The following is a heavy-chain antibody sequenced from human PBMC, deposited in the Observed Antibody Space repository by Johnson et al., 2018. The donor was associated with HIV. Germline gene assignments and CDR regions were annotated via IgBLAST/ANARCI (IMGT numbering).Heavy chain of an antibody. CDR1: PFTFSNYA. J-gene: IGHJ3*02. CDR3: AKARFLEHAFDI. D-gene: IGHD3-3*01. Sequence: VQLVESGGGLVQPGGSLRLSCGGSPFTFSNYAMSWVRQAPVKGLDWVSVIRGSGGSRYYADSVKGRFTISRDNSKNTLYLQMNSLRAEDTAVYYCAKARFLEHAFDIWGQGTMVTVSS. CDR2: IRGSGGSR. V-gene: IGHV3-23*04.